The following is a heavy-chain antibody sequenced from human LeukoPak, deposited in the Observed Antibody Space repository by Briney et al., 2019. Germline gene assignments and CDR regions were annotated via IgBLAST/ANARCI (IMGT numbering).Heavy chain of an antibody. V-gene: IGHV4-34*01. J-gene: IGHJ6*03. CDR1: GGSFSGYY. CDR3: ARDGSGSHYYYYYYYMDV. CDR2: INHSGST. D-gene: IGHD1-26*01. Sequence: SETLSLTCAVYGGSFSGYYWSWIRQPPGKGLEWIGEINHSGSTNYNPSLKSRVTISVDTSKNQFSLKLSSVTAADTAVYYCARDGSGSHYYYYYYYMDVWGKGATVTVSS.